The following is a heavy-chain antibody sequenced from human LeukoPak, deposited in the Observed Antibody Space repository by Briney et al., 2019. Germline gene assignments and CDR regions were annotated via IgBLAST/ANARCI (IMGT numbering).Heavy chain of an antibody. D-gene: IGHD1-1*01. V-gene: IGHV6-1*01. Sequence: SQTLSLTCAISGYTISSNSAAWNWMTQSPSRGLEWLGRTYYRSNWYNNYAVSVRGRITISPDTSKNQLSLQLTSVTPEDTAVYYCARDGQLCLDALDIWGQGTLVTVSS. CDR2: TYYRSNWYN. J-gene: IGHJ3*02. CDR1: GYTISSNSAA. CDR3: ARDGQLCLDALDI.